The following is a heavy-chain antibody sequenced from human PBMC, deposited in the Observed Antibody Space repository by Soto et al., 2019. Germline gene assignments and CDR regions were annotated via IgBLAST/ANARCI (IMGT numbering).Heavy chain of an antibody. CDR2: ISGYNGNT. V-gene: IGHV1-18*01. J-gene: IGHJ6*02. CDR3: AREGQAPYYYYGMDV. CDR1: GYTFTNYG. Sequence: GASVKGSCKASGYTFTNYGFSWVRQAPGQGLEWTGWISGYNGNTKYAEKFQGRVTMTTDTSTSTAHMELRSLRSDDTAVYYCAREGQAPYYYYGMDVWGQGTAVTVSS.